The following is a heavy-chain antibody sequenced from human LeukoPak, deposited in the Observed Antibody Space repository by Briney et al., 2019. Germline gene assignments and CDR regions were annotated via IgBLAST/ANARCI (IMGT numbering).Heavy chain of an antibody. CDR1: GFIVSSNY. V-gene: IGHV3-53*01. CDR2: ISSGGNT. D-gene: IGHD3-22*01. J-gene: IGHJ4*02. Sequence: GGSLRLSCAASGFIVSSNYMSWVRQTPGKGLEWVSVISSGGNTYYADSVKGRFTISRDISKNTLYLQMNGLRAEDTAVYYCAREVCGYSFDYWGQGTLLTVSS. CDR3: AREVCGYSFDY.